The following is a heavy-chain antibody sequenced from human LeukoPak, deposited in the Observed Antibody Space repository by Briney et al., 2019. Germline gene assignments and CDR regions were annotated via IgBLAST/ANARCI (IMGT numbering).Heavy chain of an antibody. CDR3: ARASCCSDGSCYSDY. CDR2: MSAYNGNT. CDR1: GYTFTSYS. J-gene: IGHJ4*02. D-gene: IGHD2-15*01. V-gene: IGHV1-18*01. Sequence: ASVKVSCKASGYTFTSYSIGWVRQAPGQGPEWMGWMSAYNGNTIYAQKVKGRVTMTTDTSTSTAYMELRSLKSDDTAVYYCARASCCSDGSCYSDYWGQGTLVTVSS.